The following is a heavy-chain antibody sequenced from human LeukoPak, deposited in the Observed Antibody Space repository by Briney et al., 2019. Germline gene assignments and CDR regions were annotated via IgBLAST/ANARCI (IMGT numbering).Heavy chain of an antibody. V-gene: IGHV4-34*01. D-gene: IGHD6-13*01. CDR1: GGSFSGYY. Sequence: SETLSLTCAVYGGSFSGYYWSWIRQPPGKGLEWIGEINHSGSTNYNPSLKSRVTISVDTSKNQFSLKLSSVTAADTAVYYCARRGSAAYFDYWGQGTPVTVSS. J-gene: IGHJ4*02. CDR3: ARRGSAAYFDY. CDR2: INHSGST.